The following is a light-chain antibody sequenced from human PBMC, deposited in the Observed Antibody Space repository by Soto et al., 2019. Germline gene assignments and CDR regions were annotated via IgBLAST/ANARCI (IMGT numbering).Light chain of an antibody. Sequence: EIAMTQSPATLSVSPGEGATLSCRASQSVSSNLDWYQQRAGQAPRLLIYGASTRATGIPARFSGSGSGTEFTLTISSLQSEDFAVYYCQQYHHWPYTFGQGTKVEI. V-gene: IGKV3-15*01. J-gene: IGKJ2*01. CDR2: GAS. CDR3: QQYHHWPYT. CDR1: QSVSSN.